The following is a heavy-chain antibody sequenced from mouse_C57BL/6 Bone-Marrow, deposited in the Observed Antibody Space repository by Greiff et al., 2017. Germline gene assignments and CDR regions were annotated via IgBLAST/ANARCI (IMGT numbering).Heavy chain of an antibody. CDR2: INPSSGYT. D-gene: IGHD4-1*01. CDR3: ARNWDVWYFDV. Sequence: QVQLKESGAELAKPGASVKLSCKASGYTFTSYWMHWVKQRPGQGLEWIGYINPSSGYTKYNQKFKDKATLTADKSSSTAYMQLSSLTYEDSAVYYCARNWDVWYFDVWGTGTTVTVSS. J-gene: IGHJ1*03. CDR1: GYTFTSYW. V-gene: IGHV1-7*01.